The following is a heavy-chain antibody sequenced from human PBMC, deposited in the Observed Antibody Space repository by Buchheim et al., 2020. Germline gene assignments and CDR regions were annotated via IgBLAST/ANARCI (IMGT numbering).Heavy chain of an antibody. CDR1: GFTFSSYW. V-gene: IGHV3-74*01. D-gene: IGHD3/OR15-3a*01. Sequence: EVQLVESGGGLVQPGGSLRLSCAASGFTFSSYWMHWVRQAPGKGLVWVSRINSDGSSTSYADSVKGRFTISRDNAKKTLYLQMNSLRAEDTAVYYCARGSGAWTLYYYYGMDVWGQGTT. CDR3: ARGSGAWTLYYYYGMDV. J-gene: IGHJ6*02. CDR2: INSDGSST.